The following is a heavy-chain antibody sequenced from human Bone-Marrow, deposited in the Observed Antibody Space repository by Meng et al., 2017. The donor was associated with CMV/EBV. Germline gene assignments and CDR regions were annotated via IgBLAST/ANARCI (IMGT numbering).Heavy chain of an antibody. CDR2: IYYSGST. CDR3: ARTIGWFDY. V-gene: IGHV4-59*01. Sequence: SEPLSLTCTVSGGSISSYYWSWIRQPPGKGLEWIGYIYYSGSTNYNPSLKSRVTISVDTSKNQFSLKLSSVTAADTAVYYCARTIGWFDYWGQGTLVTVSS. J-gene: IGHJ4*02. CDR1: GGSISSYY. D-gene: IGHD6-19*01.